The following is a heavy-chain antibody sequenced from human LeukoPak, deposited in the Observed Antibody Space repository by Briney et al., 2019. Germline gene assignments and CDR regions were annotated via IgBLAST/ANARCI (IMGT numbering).Heavy chain of an antibody. CDR2: INTNTGNP. J-gene: IGHJ6*02. CDR1: GYTFTSYA. CDR3: ARDGYSGYDRSHHYYYYYGMDV. D-gene: IGHD5-12*01. Sequence: ASVKVSCKASGYTFTSYAMNWVRQAPGQGLEWMGWINTNTGNPTYAQGFTGRFVFSFDTSVSTAYLQISSLKAEDTAVYYCARDGYSGYDRSHHYYYYYGMDVWGQGTTVTVSS. V-gene: IGHV7-4-1*02.